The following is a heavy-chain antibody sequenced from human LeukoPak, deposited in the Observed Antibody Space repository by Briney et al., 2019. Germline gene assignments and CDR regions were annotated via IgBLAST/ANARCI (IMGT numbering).Heavy chain of an antibody. V-gene: IGHV5-51*01. CDR3: ARRATTELDY. Sequence: GESLKISCKGSGYSFANYWIGWVRQMPGKGLEWMGIIYPGDSDTRYSPSFQGQVTLSVDKSINTAYLQWSSLKASDTAMYYCARRATTELDYWGQGTLVTVSS. CDR1: GYSFANYW. CDR2: IYPGDSDT. J-gene: IGHJ4*02. D-gene: IGHD1-1*01.